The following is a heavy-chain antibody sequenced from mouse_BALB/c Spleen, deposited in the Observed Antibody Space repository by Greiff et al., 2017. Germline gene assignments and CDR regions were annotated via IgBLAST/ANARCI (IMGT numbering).Heavy chain of an antibody. CDR3: ARGGGYDADWFAY. V-gene: IGHV1-67*01. Sequence: VQLQESGPELVRPGVSVKISCKGSGYTFTDYAMHWVKQSHAKSLEWIGVISTYYGNTNYNQKFKGKATMTVDKSSSTAYMELARLTSEDSAIYYCARGGGYDADWFAYWGQGTLVTVSA. CDR2: ISTYYGNT. J-gene: IGHJ3*01. CDR1: GYTFTDYA. D-gene: IGHD2-14*01.